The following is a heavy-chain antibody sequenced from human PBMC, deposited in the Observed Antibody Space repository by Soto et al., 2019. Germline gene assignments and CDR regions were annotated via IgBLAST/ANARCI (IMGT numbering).Heavy chain of an antibody. D-gene: IGHD2-15*01. CDR2: ISSNGGST. J-gene: IGHJ3*02. Sequence: PGGSLRLSCSASGFTFSSYGMHWVRQAPGKGLEYVSAISSNGGSTYYADSVKGRCTISRDNSKNTLYLQMSSLRAEDTAVYYCVKGTDIVVVVAPAFDIWGQGTMVTVSS. V-gene: IGHV3-64D*06. CDR1: GFTFSSYG. CDR3: VKGTDIVVVVAPAFDI.